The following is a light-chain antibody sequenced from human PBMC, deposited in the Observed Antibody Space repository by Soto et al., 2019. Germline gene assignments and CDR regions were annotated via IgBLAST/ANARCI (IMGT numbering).Light chain of an antibody. CDR2: GTS. V-gene: IGKV3-15*01. CDR1: QGVSSN. Sequence: EIVMTQSPATLSVSPGEGATLSCRASQGVSSNLAWYQQKPGQVPRLLIYGTSTRATGIPARFSGSGFGTEFTLTISGLQSEDFAVYFCQQYNNWLAITFGQGTRLEIK. J-gene: IGKJ5*01. CDR3: QQYNNWLAIT.